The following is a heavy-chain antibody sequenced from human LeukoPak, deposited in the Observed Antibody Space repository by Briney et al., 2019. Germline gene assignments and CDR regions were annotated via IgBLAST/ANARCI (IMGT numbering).Heavy chain of an antibody. CDR3: ARELAVAGGAFDI. CDR1: GGSINNYY. V-gene: IGHV4-59*01. Sequence: PSETLSLTCTVSGGSINNYYWGWIRQPPGKGLEWIGYMYYSGSTTYNPSLKSQVTISVDTSENQFSLKLSSVTAADTAVYYCARELAVAGGAFDIWGQGTMVTVSS. CDR2: MYYSGST. J-gene: IGHJ3*02. D-gene: IGHD6-19*01.